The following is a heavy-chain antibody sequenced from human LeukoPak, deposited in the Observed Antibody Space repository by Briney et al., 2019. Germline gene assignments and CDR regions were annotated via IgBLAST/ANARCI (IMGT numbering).Heavy chain of an antibody. D-gene: IGHD5-12*01. J-gene: IGHJ4*02. Sequence: KPSETLSLTCSVFGGSMNINDYYWAWIRQPPGKGLEWIGSIYYSGSTYYNPSLKSRVTISVDTSKNQFSLKLSSVTAADTAVYYCARGTDIVATIPFDYWGQGTLVTVSS. V-gene: IGHV4-39*07. CDR2: IYYSGST. CDR3: ARGTDIVATIPFDY. CDR1: GGSMNINDYY.